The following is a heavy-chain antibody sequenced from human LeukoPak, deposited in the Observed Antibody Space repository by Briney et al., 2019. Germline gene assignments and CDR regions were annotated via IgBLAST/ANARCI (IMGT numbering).Heavy chain of an antibody. J-gene: IGHJ4*02. CDR2: ISGSGGST. Sequence: GGSLRLSCAASGFTFSSYAMSWVRQAPGKGLEWVSAISGSGGSTYYADSVKGRFTISRDNSKNTLYLQMNSLRAEDTAVYYCARDVWFGELVYFDYWGQGTLVTVSS. D-gene: IGHD3-10*01. CDR1: GFTFSSYA. V-gene: IGHV3-23*01. CDR3: ARDVWFGELVYFDY.